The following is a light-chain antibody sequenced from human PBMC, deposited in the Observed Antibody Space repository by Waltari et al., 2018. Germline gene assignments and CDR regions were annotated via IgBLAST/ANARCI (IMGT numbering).Light chain of an antibody. Sequence: EIVMTQSPATLSVSPGERATLSCRASQSVSSNLAWYQQKPAQAPRLPIYGASTRATGIPARFSAGGSGTEFTLTISSLQSEDFAVYYCQQYNNWPYTFGQGTKLEIK. J-gene: IGKJ2*01. V-gene: IGKV3-15*01. CDR3: QQYNNWPYT. CDR2: GAS. CDR1: QSVSSN.